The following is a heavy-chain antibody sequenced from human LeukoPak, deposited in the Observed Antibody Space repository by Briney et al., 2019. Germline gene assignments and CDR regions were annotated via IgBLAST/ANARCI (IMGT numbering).Heavy chain of an antibody. CDR3: ARHCSGGTCYSDFDY. Sequence: KPAETLSLTCTVSGGSISSSGYYGGWIRQPPGKGLEWIVSIFYTLSTYYNPSLKRRFTISVDTSKNQSSLKLNSVTATDTAVYYCARHCSGGTCYSDFDYWGQGTLVTVSS. CDR2: IFYTLST. V-gene: IGHV4-39*01. D-gene: IGHD2-15*01. J-gene: IGHJ4*02. CDR1: GGSISSSGYY.